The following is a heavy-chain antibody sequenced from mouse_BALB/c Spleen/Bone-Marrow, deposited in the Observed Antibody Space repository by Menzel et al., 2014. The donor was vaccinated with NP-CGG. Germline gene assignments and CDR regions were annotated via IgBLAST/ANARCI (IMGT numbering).Heavy chain of an antibody. CDR2: IWSGGSI. V-gene: IGHV2-5*01. Sequence: VQGVESGPGLVQPSQSLSITCTVSGFSLTTYGVHWVRQSPGKGLEWLGVIWSGGSIDYNAAFMSRLSITKDNSKSQVFFKMNSLQADDTAIYYCAKGHYGSSPFAYWGQGTLVTVSA. CDR3: AKGHYGSSPFAY. CDR1: GFSLTTYG. D-gene: IGHD1-1*01. J-gene: IGHJ3*01.